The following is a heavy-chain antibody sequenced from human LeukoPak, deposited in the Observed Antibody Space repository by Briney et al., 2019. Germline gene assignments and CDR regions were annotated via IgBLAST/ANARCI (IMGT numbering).Heavy chain of an antibody. CDR2: IYHSGST. Sequence: SETLSLTCAVSGGSISSSNWWSWVRQPPGKGLEWIGEIYHSGSTNYNPSLKGRVTISVDKSKNQFSLKLSSVTAADTAVYYCARRGRGGYNWGPVTRYYFDYWGQGTLVTVSS. V-gene: IGHV4-4*02. CDR3: ARRGRGGYNWGPVTRYYFDY. D-gene: IGHD5-24*01. J-gene: IGHJ4*02. CDR1: GGSISSSNW.